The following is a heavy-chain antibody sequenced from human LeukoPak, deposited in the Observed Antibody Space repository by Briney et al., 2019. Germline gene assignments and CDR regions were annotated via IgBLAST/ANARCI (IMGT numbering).Heavy chain of an antibody. Sequence: SETLSLTCAVYGGSLSGFYWSWIRQSPGKGLEWIGEINQSGSTNYNPSLKSRVTISVDTSKNQFSLKLSSVTAADTAVYFCARRRDGYNLLYYYYMDVWGKGTTVTISS. D-gene: IGHD5-24*01. CDR2: INQSGST. J-gene: IGHJ6*03. CDR3: ARRRDGYNLLYYYYMDV. V-gene: IGHV4-34*01. CDR1: GGSLSGFY.